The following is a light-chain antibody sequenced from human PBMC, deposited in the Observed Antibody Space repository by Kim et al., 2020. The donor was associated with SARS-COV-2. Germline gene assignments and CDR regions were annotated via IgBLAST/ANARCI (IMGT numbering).Light chain of an antibody. V-gene: IGLV2-18*02. CDR2: DVS. J-gene: IGLJ2*01. CDR3: NSLTTINTKL. CDR1: RSDVGCYNR. Sequence: GPAGTIFRTAARSDVGCYNRVPRYQQPQGTAPKFMIYDVSNRPSGVPGRFSGSKSGNMASLTISGFQTEDEDDYYCNSLTTINTKLFGGGTQLTVL.